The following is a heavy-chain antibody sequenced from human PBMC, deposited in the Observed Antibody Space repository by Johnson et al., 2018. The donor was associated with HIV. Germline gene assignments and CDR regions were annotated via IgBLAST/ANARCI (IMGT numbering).Heavy chain of an antibody. CDR1: GFTFSSYA. V-gene: IGHV3-30*04. J-gene: IGHJ3*02. CDR2: ISYDGSNK. Sequence: QVQLVESGGGLIQPGRSLRLSCAASGFTFSSYAMHWVRQAPGKGLEWVAVISYDGSNKYYADSVKGRFTISRDNAKNSLYLQMNSLRAEDTALYYCARGRWPEGDDAFDIWGQWTMVTVSS. CDR3: ARGRWPEGDDAFDI. D-gene: IGHD4-23*01.